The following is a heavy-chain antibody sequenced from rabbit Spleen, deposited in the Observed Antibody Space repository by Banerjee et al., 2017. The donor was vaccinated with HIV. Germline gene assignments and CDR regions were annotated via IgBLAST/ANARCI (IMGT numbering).Heavy chain of an antibody. Sequence: QSLGESGGDLVKPGASLTLTCTASGFSFSSSDYMCWVRQAPGKGLEWISCIAGSSSGFTYSATWAKGRFTCSKTSSTTVTLRMTSLTAADRATYFCARDLVGVIGWNFYLWGPGTLVTVS. CDR3: ARDLVGVIGWNFYL. J-gene: IGHJ4*01. D-gene: IGHD1-1*01. V-gene: IGHV1S40*01. CDR1: GFSFSSSDY. CDR2: IAGSSSGFT.